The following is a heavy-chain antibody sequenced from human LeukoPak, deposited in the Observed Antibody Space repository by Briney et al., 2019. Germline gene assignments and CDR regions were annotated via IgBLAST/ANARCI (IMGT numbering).Heavy chain of an antibody. CDR2: INHSGST. D-gene: IGHD6-13*01. CDR3: ARRPRIAAAGTLNWFDP. CDR1: GGSFSGYY. V-gene: IGHV4-34*01. J-gene: IGHJ5*02. Sequence: SETLSLTCAVYGGSFSGYYWSWIRQPPGKGLEWIGEINHSGSTNYNPSLKSRVTISVGTSKNQFSLKLSSVTAADTAVYYCARRPRIAAAGTLNWFDPWGQGTLVTVSS.